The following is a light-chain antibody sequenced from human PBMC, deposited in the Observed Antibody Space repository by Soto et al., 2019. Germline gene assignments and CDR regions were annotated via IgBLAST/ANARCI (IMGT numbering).Light chain of an antibody. CDR1: QTISSW. CDR3: QHYNSYSEA. CDR2: KAS. V-gene: IGKV1-5*03. Sequence: DIQVTQAPSTLSGSVGDRVTSTYRASQTISSWLAWYQQKPGKAPKLLIYKASTLNSGVPSRFSGSVSGTEFTLTISSLQPDDFATYYCQHYNSYSEAFGQGTKVDIK. J-gene: IGKJ1*01.